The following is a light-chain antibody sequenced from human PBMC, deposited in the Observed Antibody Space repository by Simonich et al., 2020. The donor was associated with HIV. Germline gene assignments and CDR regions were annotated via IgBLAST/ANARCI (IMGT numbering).Light chain of an antibody. CDR1: SGHSRYD. V-gene: IGLV4-69*01. Sequence: QLVLTQSPSASASLGASVRLTCTLSSGHSRYDIPWHQQQPEKGPLYLMKVDSDGSHSKGCGIPDRFSGSSYGAERYLTISSLQSEDEADYYCQTWGAGAGANWVFGGGTKLTVL. J-gene: IGLJ3*02. CDR2: VDSDGSH. CDR3: QTWGAGAGANWV.